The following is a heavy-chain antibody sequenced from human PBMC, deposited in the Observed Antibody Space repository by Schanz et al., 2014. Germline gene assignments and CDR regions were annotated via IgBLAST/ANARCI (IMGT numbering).Heavy chain of an antibody. D-gene: IGHD3-3*01. CDR3: ARDKGGYYPFDY. CDR2: ISSSGNGI. CDR1: GFTFSNYA. V-gene: IGHV3-21*01. Sequence: EQVLESGGGFVQPGGSLRLSCATSGFTFSNYAMNWIRQAPGKGLEWVSSISSSGNGINYPDSVEGRFTISRDNARNSLYLQMNSLTVEDTAVYYCARDKGGYYPFDYWGQGTLVTVSS. J-gene: IGHJ4*02.